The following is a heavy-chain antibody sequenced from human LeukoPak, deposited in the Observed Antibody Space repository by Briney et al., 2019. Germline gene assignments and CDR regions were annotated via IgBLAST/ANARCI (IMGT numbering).Heavy chain of an antibody. V-gene: IGHV6-1*01. CDR3: ARGAVRGGTNFDY. CDR1: GDSVSGSPAV. CDR2: AYYRSKWYI. D-gene: IGHD3-10*01. J-gene: IGHJ4*02. Sequence: SQTLSLTCAISGDSVSGSPAVWNWIRQSPSRGLEWLGRAYYRSKWYIDYAESVKGRITITPDTSKNQFSPQLNSVTPEDTAVYYCARGAVRGGTNFDYWGQGTLVTVSS.